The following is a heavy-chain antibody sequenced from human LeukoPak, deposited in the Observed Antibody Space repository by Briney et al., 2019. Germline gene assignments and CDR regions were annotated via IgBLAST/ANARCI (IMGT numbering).Heavy chain of an antibody. V-gene: IGHV3-30*18. CDR1: GFTFSSYG. J-gene: IGHJ4*02. Sequence: PGRSLRLSCSASGFTFSSYGMHWVRQAPGKGLDWVAVISYDSVYKYYADSVRGRFSISRDNSKNTLYLQMNSLRAEDTALYYCAKDYLVVGASSFDYWGQGTLVTVFS. CDR3: AKDYLVVGASSFDY. CDR2: ISYDSVYK. D-gene: IGHD1-26*01.